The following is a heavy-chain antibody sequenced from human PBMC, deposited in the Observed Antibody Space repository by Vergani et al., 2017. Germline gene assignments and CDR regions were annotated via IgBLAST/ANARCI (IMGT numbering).Heavy chain of an antibody. Sequence: EVQLVESGGGLVQPGGSLRLSCAASGFTFSSYWMSWVRQAPGKGLEWVANIKQDGSEKYYADSVKGRFTISRDNSKNTLYLQMNSLRAEDTAVYYCARDVGDYYYYYMDVWGKGTTVTVSS. CDR1: GFTFSSYW. CDR2: IKQDGSEK. V-gene: IGHV3-7*01. CDR3: ARDVGDYYYYYMDV. J-gene: IGHJ6*03.